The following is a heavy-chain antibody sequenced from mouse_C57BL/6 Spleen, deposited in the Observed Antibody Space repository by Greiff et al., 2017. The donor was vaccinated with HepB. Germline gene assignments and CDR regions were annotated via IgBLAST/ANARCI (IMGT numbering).Heavy chain of an antibody. CDR1: GYTFTSYG. CDR3: AREDITTDYYAMDY. D-gene: IGHD1-1*01. Sequence: QVQLKQSGAELARPGASVKLSCKASGYTFTSYGISWVKQRTGQGLEWIGEIYPRSGNTYYNEKFKGKATLTADKSSSTAYMELRSLTSEDSAVYFCAREDITTDYYAMDYWGQGTSVTVSS. J-gene: IGHJ4*01. CDR2: IYPRSGNT. V-gene: IGHV1-81*01.